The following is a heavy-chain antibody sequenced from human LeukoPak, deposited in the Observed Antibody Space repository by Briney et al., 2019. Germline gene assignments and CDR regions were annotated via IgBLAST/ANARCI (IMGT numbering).Heavy chain of an antibody. J-gene: IGHJ4*02. CDR2: IYSGGST. Sequence: GGSLRLFCAASGFTVSSNYMSWVRQAPGKGLEWVSVIYSGGSTYYADSVKGRFTISRDNSKNTLYLQMNSLRAEDSALYYCAKDRSGYDYYGQYYFDCWGQGALVTVSS. V-gene: IGHV3-53*01. CDR3: AKDRSGYDYYGQYYFDC. CDR1: GFTVSSNY. D-gene: IGHD5-12*01.